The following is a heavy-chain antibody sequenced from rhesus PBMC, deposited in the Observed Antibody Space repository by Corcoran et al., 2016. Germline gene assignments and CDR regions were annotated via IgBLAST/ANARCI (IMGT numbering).Heavy chain of an antibody. CDR2: IINGCGNT. CDR1: GFTFSSYG. D-gene: IGHD5-12*01. J-gene: IGHJ4*01. Sequence: EVQLVESGGGLVKPGGSLRLSCAAYGFTFSSYGMSWVRQSPGKGLELVSYIINGCGNTNSADSVKGRFTISRDNSKNTLSLQMNSLRAEDTAVYYCAKDTGIQLQLDYWGQGVLVTVSS. CDR3: AKDTGIQLQLDY. V-gene: IGHV3S5*01.